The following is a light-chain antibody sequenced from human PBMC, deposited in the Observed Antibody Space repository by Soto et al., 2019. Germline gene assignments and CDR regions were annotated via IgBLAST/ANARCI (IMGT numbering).Light chain of an antibody. J-gene: IGLJ1*01. Sequence: QSVLTQSPSVSGAPGQRVTISCTGSSSNIGAGYDVHWYQQLPGTAPKLLIYGNSTRPSGVPDRFSGSKSGTSASLAITGLQAEDEADYYCQSYDSSLSVFYVFGTGTKVTVL. CDR1: SSNIGAGYD. CDR2: GNS. CDR3: QSYDSSLSVFYV. V-gene: IGLV1-40*01.